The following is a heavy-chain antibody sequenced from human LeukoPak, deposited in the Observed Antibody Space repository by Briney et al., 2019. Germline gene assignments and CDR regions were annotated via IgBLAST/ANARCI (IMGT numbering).Heavy chain of an antibody. D-gene: IGHD5-12*01. CDR3: ARDRAALARMGGMDV. V-gene: IGHV3-30*03. Sequence: GGSLRLSCAASGFAFSNYGMHWVRQAPGKGLEWVAVISYDGSNKYYADSVKGRLTISRDNAKSSLYLQMNSLRDEDTAMYYCARDRAALARMGGMDVWGQGTTVTVFS. CDR1: GFAFSNYG. CDR2: ISYDGSNK. J-gene: IGHJ6*02.